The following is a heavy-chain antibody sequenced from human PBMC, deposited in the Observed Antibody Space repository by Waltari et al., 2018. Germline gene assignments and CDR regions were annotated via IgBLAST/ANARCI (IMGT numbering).Heavy chain of an antibody. CDR3: ARDINTYSSGWSSDY. J-gene: IGHJ4*02. CDR1: GFTFSSYA. D-gene: IGHD6-19*01. Sequence: QVQLVESGGGVVQPGRSLRLSCAASGFTFSSYAMHWVRQAPGKGLEWVAVISYDGSNKYYADSVKGRFTISRDNSKNTLYLQMNSLRAEDTAVYYCARDINTYSSGWSSDYWGQGTLVTVSS. CDR2: ISYDGSNK. V-gene: IGHV3-30-3*01.